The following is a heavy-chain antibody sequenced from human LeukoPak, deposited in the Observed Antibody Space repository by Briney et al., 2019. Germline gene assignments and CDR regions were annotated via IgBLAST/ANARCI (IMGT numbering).Heavy chain of an antibody. V-gene: IGHV1-58*02. CDR2: IVVGTGST. CDR3: AAEFKIGDIYFDP. Sequence: SVKVSCKASGFTFSSSVMHWVRLTRGPRREWIGWIVVGTGSTSYAQNFQGRVTLTRDMSTNTVSMEVTSLTSEDTATYYCAAEFKIGDIYFDPWGQGTLVTVSS. J-gene: IGHJ5*02. CDR1: GFTFSSSV. D-gene: IGHD3-3*01.